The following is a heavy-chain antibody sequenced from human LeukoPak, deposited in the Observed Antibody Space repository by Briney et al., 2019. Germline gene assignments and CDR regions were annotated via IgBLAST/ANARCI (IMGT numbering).Heavy chain of an antibody. CDR3: ARGIDYFDY. V-gene: IGHV4-59*12. Sequence: SETLSLTCTVSGGSISSYYWSWIRQPPGKGLEWIGYIYYSGSTNYNPSLKSRVTISVDTSKNQFSLKLSSVTAADTAVYYCARGIDYFDYWGQGTLVTVSS. J-gene: IGHJ4*02. CDR1: GGSISSYY. CDR2: IYYSGST.